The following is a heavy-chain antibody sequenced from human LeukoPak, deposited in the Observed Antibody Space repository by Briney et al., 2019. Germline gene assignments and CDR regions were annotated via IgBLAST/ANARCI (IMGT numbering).Heavy chain of an antibody. V-gene: IGHV1-24*01. J-gene: IGHJ6*02. CDR2: FGPEDGET. Sequence: ASVKVSCKVSGYTLTELSMHWVRQAPGKGLEWMGGFGPEDGETIYAQKFQGRVTMTEDTSTDTAYMELSSLRSEDTAVYYCATLNWQQLAHLPRYYYYYYGMDVWGQGTTVTVSS. D-gene: IGHD6-13*01. CDR1: GYTLTELS. CDR3: ATLNWQQLAHLPRYYYYYYGMDV.